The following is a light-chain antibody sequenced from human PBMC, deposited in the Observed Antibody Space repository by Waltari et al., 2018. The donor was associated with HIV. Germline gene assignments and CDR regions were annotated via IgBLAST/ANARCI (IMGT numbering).Light chain of an antibody. CDR2: DAS. J-gene: IGKJ2*01. CDR1: QVLSNS. V-gene: IGKV1-NL1*01. Sequence: DIQMTQSPSSLSASVGDRVTTTCRASQVLSNSLAWYQQKPGKAPKLLVYDASRLESGVPSRISGSGGGTDFTLTITTLQPEDFATYFCQQYYNIPRTFGQGTEVEV. CDR3: QQYYNIPRT.